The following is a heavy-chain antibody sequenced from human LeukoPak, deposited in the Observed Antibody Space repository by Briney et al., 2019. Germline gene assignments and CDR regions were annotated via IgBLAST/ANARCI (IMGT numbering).Heavy chain of an antibody. V-gene: IGHV3-11*05. CDR3: ARDLAADKRAMDV. CDR1: GFTFSDYH. Sequence: GSLRLSCVATGFTFSDYHMIWLRQAPGNRLEWLSYLTDSSGFTNYADSVKGRFTISRDNAKNSLYLQMNSLRADDTAVYYCARDLAADKRAMDVWGQGTTVTVSS. D-gene: IGHD6-13*01. CDR2: LTDSSGFT. J-gene: IGHJ6*02.